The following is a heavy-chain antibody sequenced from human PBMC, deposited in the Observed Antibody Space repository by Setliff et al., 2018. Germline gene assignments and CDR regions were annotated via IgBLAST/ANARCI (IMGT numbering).Heavy chain of an antibody. J-gene: IGHJ5*02. CDR2: INPNSGNT. D-gene: IGHD3-22*01. CDR1: GYTFTSYD. Sequence: ASVKVSCKASGYTFTSYDINWVRQATGQGLEWMGWINPNSGNTDYAQKFQGRVTMTRDTSTSTVYMELSSLRSEDTAVYYCARDRGYDSSGYFPWGQGTLVTVSS. V-gene: IGHV1-8*02. CDR3: ARDRGYDSSGYFP.